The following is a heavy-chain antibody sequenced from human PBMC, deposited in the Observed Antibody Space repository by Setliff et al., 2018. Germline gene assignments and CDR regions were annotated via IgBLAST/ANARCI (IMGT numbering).Heavy chain of an antibody. CDR1: GGSMSRISYY. J-gene: IGHJ5*02. V-gene: IGHV4-39*01. CDR3: ATCRYQVPYNH. Sequence: SETLSLTCTVPGGSMSRISYYWGWIRQPPGKGLEWIGTIYDSGTTYYNPSLKSRVTISVDTSKNQFSLRLNSVTAADTGVYYCATCRYQVPYNHWGQGALVTVSS. D-gene: IGHD2-2*01. CDR2: IYDSGTT.